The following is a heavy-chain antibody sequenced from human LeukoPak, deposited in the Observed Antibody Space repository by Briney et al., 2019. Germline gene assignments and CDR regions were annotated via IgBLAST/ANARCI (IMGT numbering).Heavy chain of an antibody. D-gene: IGHD3-10*01. Sequence: RSGGSLRLSCAASGVTFSSYSMNWVRQAPGKGLEWVSYISSSSSTIYYADSVKGRFTISRDNAKNSLYLQMNRLRAEETAVYYCARGGQAGTGDLWGQGTLVTVSS. CDR2: ISSSSSTI. J-gene: IGHJ5*02. CDR1: GVTFSSYS. CDR3: ARGGQAGTGDL. V-gene: IGHV3-48*01.